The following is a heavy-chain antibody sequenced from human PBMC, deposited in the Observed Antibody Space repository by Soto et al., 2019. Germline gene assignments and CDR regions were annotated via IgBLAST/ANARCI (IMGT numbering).Heavy chain of an antibody. CDR1: GFTFSSYA. Sequence: PGGSLRLSCAASGFTFSSYAMSWVRQAPGKGLEWVSAISGSGGSTYYADSVKGRFTISRDNSKNTLYLQMNSLRAEDTAVYYCAKDRTMVRGVIINGYYYMDVWGKGTTVTVSS. CDR3: AKDRTMVRGVIINGYYYMDV. J-gene: IGHJ6*03. D-gene: IGHD3-10*01. CDR2: ISGSGGST. V-gene: IGHV3-23*01.